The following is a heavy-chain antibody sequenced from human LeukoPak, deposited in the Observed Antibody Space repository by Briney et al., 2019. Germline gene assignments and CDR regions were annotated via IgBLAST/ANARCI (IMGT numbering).Heavy chain of an antibody. CDR2: ISGSGGST. CDR1: GFTFRNYW. Sequence: GGSLRLSCAASGFTFRNYWMSWVRQAPGKGLEWVSAISGSGGSTYYADSVKGRFTISRDNSKNTLYLQMNSLRAEDTALYHCARVLPSRTPGILRWFSDYYYYMDVWGKGTTVTISS. V-gene: IGHV3-23*01. CDR3: ARVLPSRTPGILRWFSDYYYYMDV. J-gene: IGHJ6*03. D-gene: IGHD4-23*01.